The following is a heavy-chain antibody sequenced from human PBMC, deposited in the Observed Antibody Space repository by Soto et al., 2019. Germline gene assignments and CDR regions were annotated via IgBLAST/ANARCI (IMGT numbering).Heavy chain of an antibody. CDR3: ARERGTGTDCWECIDY. Sequence: GGSLRLSCAASGFTFSSYWMTWVRQAPGKGLEWVANIKEDESEKYYVDSVMGRFTITRDNAQNSLYLQMNNLRVEDTAVYFCARERGTGTDCWECIDYWGQGTLVTVSS. J-gene: IGHJ4*02. V-gene: IGHV3-7*01. CDR2: IKEDESEK. D-gene: IGHD2-21*01. CDR1: GFTFSSYW.